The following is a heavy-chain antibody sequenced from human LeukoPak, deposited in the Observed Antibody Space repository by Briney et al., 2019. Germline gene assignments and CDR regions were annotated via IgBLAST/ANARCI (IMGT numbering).Heavy chain of an antibody. CDR2: ISGSGGST. Sequence: GGSLGLSCAASGFTFSSYAMSWVRQAPGKGLEWVSAISGSGGSTYYADSVKGRFTISRDNSKNTLYLQMNSLRAEDTAVYYCAPSSSWYTSMAEYFQHWGQGTLVTVSS. J-gene: IGHJ1*01. V-gene: IGHV3-23*01. CDR1: GFTFSSYA. CDR3: APSSSWYTSMAEYFQH. D-gene: IGHD6-13*01.